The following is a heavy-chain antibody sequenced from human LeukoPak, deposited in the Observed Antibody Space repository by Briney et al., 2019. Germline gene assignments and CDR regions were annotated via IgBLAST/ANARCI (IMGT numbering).Heavy chain of an antibody. D-gene: IGHD2-2*01. V-gene: IGHV1-69*13. J-gene: IGHJ5*02. CDR3: ARDRRGRYCSSISCYLGCFDP. Sequence: ASVKVSCKATRGTFSSYAISWARQAPGQGLEWMGGIIPIFGTANYAQKFQGRVKITADESTSTAYMELSSLRSDDTAVYYCARDRRGRYCSSISCYLGCFDPWGQGTLVTVSS. CDR2: IIPIFGTA. CDR1: RGTFSSYA.